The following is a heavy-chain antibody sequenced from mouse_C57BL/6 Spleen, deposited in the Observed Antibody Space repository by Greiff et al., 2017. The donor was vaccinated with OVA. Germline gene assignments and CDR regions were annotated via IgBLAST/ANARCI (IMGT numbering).Heavy chain of an antibody. J-gene: IGHJ2*01. CDR3: ASRGYYYGSTHFDY. Sequence: QVQLQQPGAELVMPGASVKLSCKASGYTFTSYWMHWVKQRPGQGLEWIGEIDPSDSYTNYNQKFKGKSTLTVDKSSSTAYMQLSSLTSEDSAVYYCASRGYYYGSTHFDYWGQGTTLTVSS. V-gene: IGHV1-69*01. D-gene: IGHD1-1*01. CDR2: IDPSDSYT. CDR1: GYTFTSYW.